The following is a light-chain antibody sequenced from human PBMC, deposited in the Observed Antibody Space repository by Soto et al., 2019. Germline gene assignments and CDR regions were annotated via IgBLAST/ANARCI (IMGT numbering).Light chain of an antibody. CDR2: GAS. CDR1: QSVSSSF. V-gene: IGKV3-20*01. CDR3: QQYVRAPWT. Sequence: EIVLTHSPGTLSLSPGERAALSCSASQSVSSSFLTWYQQKPGQAPRLVMYGASIRTSGIPDRFSGSGSGTDFTLTISRLEPEDFAVYYCQQYVRAPWTFGQGTKVDIK. J-gene: IGKJ1*01.